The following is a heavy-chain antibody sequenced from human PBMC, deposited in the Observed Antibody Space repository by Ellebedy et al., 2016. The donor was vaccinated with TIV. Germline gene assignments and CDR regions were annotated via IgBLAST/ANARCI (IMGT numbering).Heavy chain of an antibody. D-gene: IGHD1-26*01. CDR2: ISSSSSYI. J-gene: IGHJ6*02. CDR1: GFTFSSYS. V-gene: IGHV3-21*01. CDR3: ARDFELQFGGGMDV. Sequence: GGSLRLXXAASGFTFSSYSMNWVRQAPGKGLEWVSSISSSSSYIYYADSVKGRFTISRDNAKNSLYLQMNSLRAEDTAVYYCARDFELQFGGGMDVWGQGTTVTVSS.